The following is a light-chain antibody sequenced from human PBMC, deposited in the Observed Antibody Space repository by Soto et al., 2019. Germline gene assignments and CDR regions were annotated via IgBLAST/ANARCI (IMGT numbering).Light chain of an antibody. Sequence: EIVLTQSPATLSLSPGERATLSCRASQSVSSYLAWYQQKLGQAPRLLIYDASNRATGVPARFSGSGSGTDFTLTISGLEPEDSAVYYCQQRRDWWTFGQGTKVEIK. V-gene: IGKV3-11*01. CDR1: QSVSSY. J-gene: IGKJ1*01. CDR2: DAS. CDR3: QQRRDWWT.